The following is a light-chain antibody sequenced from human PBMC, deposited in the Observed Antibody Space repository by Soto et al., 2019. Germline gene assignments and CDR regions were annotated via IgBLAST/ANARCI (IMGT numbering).Light chain of an antibody. CDR2: EVS. CDR3: MQSIQFPIT. CDR1: QSLVHRDGNTY. Sequence: DIVMTQTPLSSPVTLGQPASISCRSSQSLVHRDGNTYLSWLQQKPGQPPQLLIYEVSNRFSGVPDRFSGSGSGTDFTLKISRVEAEDVGVYYCMQSIQFPITFGQGTRLEIK. V-gene: IGKV2D-29*01. J-gene: IGKJ5*01.